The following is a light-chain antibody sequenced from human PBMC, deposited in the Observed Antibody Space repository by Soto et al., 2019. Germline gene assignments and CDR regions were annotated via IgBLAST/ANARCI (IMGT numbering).Light chain of an antibody. CDR3: QSYDGSLGGSGV. V-gene: IGLV1-40*01. Sequence: QSVLTQPPSVSGAPGQTVTISCTGSSSDIGAGYEVHWYQQVPGTAPKLLIFENTNRPSGVPDRFSGSKSGASASLAITGLQAEDEADYYCQSYDGSLGGSGVFGGGTKVTVL. CDR1: SSDIGAGYE. CDR2: ENT. J-gene: IGLJ3*02.